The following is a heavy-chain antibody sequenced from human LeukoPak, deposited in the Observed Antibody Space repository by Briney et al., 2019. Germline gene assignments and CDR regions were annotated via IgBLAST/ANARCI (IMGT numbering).Heavy chain of an antibody. V-gene: IGHV4-59*12. CDR3: ARVAGELLYSPFDI. CDR2: IYYSGST. CDR1: GGSISSYY. Sequence: SETLSLTCTVSGGSISSYYWSWIRQPPGKGLEWIGNIYYSGSTYYNPSLKSRVTISVDTSKNQFSLKLSSVTAADTAVYFCARVAGELLYSPFDIWGQGTMVTVSS. D-gene: IGHD1-26*01. J-gene: IGHJ3*02.